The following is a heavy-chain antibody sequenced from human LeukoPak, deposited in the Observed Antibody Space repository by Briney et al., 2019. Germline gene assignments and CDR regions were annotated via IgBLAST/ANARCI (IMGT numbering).Heavy chain of an antibody. CDR2: IKQDGSEK. CDR1: GFTVSSYW. V-gene: IGHV3-7*01. CDR3: ARDHGSMVRGVIGRSSDYSYYYYMDV. Sequence: GGSLRLSCAASGFTVSSYWVSWVRRAPGKGLEWVANIKQDGSEKYYVDSVKGRFTISRDNAKNSLYLQMNSLRAEDTAVYYCARDHGSMVRGVIGRSSDYSYYYYMDVWGKGTTVTISS. J-gene: IGHJ6*03. D-gene: IGHD3-10*01.